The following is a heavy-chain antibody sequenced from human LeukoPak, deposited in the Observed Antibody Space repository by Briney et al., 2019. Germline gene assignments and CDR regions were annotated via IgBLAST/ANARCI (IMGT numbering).Heavy chain of an antibody. D-gene: IGHD6-13*01. Sequence: HGESLKISCKGSGYSFTSYWIGWVRQMPGKGLEWMGIIYPGDSDTRYSPSFQGQVTISADTSISTAYMELSRLRSDDTAVYYCARGPPVWSSSLDYWGQGTLVTVSS. CDR3: ARGPPVWSSSLDY. V-gene: IGHV5-51*01. CDR1: GYSFTSYW. CDR2: IYPGDSDT. J-gene: IGHJ4*02.